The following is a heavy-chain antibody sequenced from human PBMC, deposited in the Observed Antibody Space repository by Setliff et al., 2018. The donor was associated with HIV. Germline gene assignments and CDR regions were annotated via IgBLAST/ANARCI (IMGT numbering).Heavy chain of an antibody. CDR2: IYPGDSDT. Sequence: GESLTISCKGSGYTFTSYWIGWVRQMPGKGLEWMGIIYPGDSDTRYIPSFQGQVTISADKSIDTAFLQWSSLKASDTAMFYCARSDSANWYVDYWGQGTLVTVSS. D-gene: IGHD1-1*01. CDR1: GYTFTSYW. V-gene: IGHV5-51*01. J-gene: IGHJ4*02. CDR3: ARSDSANWYVDY.